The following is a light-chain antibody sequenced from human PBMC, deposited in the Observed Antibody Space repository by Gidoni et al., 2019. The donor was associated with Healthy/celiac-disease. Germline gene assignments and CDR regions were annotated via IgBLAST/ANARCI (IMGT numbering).Light chain of an antibody. CDR2: DAS. CDR3: QQYDSHPYT. J-gene: IGKJ2*01. Sequence: DIQMTQSPSSLSASVGDRVTITCQASQDISNYLNWYQQKPGKAPKLLIYDASNLETGVPSRFSGSGSGTEFTFTISSLQPEDIATYYCQQYDSHPYTFGQGTKLEIK. CDR1: QDISNY. V-gene: IGKV1-33*01.